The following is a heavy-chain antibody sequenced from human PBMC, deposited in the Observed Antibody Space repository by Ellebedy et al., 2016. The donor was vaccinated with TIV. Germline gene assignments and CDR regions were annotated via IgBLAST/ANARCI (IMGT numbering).Heavy chain of an antibody. Sequence: GESLKISXAASGFTFNNYAMNWVRQAPGRGLEWVSTISGGGGNTHYTDSVKGRFTISRDNSKNMLYLQMNSLRAEDTAVYYCAKGREADQSYNWFDPWGQGTLVTVSS. CDR2: ISGGGGNT. D-gene: IGHD1-26*01. J-gene: IGHJ5*02. V-gene: IGHV3-23*01. CDR1: GFTFNNYA. CDR3: AKGREADQSYNWFDP.